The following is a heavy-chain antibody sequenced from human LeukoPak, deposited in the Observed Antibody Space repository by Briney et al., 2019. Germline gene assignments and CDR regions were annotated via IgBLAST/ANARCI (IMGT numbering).Heavy chain of an antibody. D-gene: IGHD3-10*01. CDR2: IKQDGSEK. V-gene: IGHV3-7*01. J-gene: IGHJ4*02. CDR1: GFTFSSYW. Sequence: PGGSLRLSCAASGFTFSSYWMSWVRQAPGKGLEWVANIKQDGSEKYYVDSVKGRFTISRDNAKNSLYLQMNSLRAEDTAVYYCASVSRVRGVKFDYWGQGTLVTVFS. CDR3: ASVSRVRGVKFDY.